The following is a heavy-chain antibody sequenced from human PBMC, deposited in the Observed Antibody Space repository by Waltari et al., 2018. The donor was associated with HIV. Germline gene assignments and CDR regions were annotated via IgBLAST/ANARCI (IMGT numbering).Heavy chain of an antibody. CDR1: GFSPSDYY. CDR2: ISSDSSYR. D-gene: IGHD1-26*01. Sequence: QAQLVESGGGLVKPGGSLRLSCAASGFSPSDYYITWVRLAPGKGLEWISYISSDSSYRYHADSVEGRFTISRDNDKNSVYLQMHSLRADDSAVYYCACSVAATASFFYYYGMDVWGQGTTVTVSS. J-gene: IGHJ6*02. CDR3: ACSVAATASFFYYYGMDV. V-gene: IGHV3-11*05.